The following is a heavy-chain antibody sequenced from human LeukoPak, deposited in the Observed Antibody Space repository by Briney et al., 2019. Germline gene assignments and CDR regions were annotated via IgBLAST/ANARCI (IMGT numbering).Heavy chain of an antibody. CDR2: IYYSGST. V-gene: IGHV4-59*11. CDR1: AGSISSHY. J-gene: IGHJ4*02. D-gene: IGHD3-10*01. CDR3: ARGSGQWGFDS. Sequence: PSETLSLTCTVAAGSISSHYWSWIRHPPGKTLEWIGYIYYSGSTNYNPSLRSRVTISVDSSKNQFSLKLSSVAAADTAVYYCARGSGQWGFDSWGQGTLVTVSS.